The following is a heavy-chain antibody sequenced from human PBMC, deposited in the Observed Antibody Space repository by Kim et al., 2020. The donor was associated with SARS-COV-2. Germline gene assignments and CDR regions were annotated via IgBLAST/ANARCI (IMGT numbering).Heavy chain of an antibody. D-gene: IGHD1-26*01. CDR2: IIPIFGTA. J-gene: IGHJ3*02. CDR1: GGTFSSYA. V-gene: IGHV1-69*13. Sequence: SVKVSCKASGGTFSSYAISWVRQAPGQGLEWMGGIIPIFGTANYAQKFQGRVTITADESTSTAYMELSSLRSEDTAVYYCASGGRGIHDAFDIWGQGTMVTVSS. CDR3: ASGGRGIHDAFDI.